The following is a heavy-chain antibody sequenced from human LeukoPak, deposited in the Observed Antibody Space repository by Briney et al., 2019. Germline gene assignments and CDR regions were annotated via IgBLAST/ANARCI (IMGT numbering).Heavy chain of an antibody. CDR1: GGSIRSSDDY. CDR3: ARDYYGSGKGYYYYYMDV. CDR2: IYYTGSS. V-gene: IGHV4-39*07. J-gene: IGHJ6*03. D-gene: IGHD3-10*01. Sequence: SETLSLTCSVSGGSIRSSDDYWGFVRQTPGKGLEWMGSIYYTGSSHYNPSLKSRATISVDTSKNQFSLKLSSVTAADTAVYYCARDYYGSGKGYYYYYMDVWGKGTTVTISS.